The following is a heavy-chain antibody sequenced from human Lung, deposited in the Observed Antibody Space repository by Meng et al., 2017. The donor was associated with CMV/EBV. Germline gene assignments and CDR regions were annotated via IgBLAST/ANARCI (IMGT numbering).Heavy chain of an antibody. V-gene: IGHV7-4-1*02. Sequence: QVQLVQSGSELEKPGASVKVSCKASGYTFSTYTINWVRQAHGRGLEWMGWISTNTETPTYTQGFTGRFVFSLDTSVSTAYLQISSLKAEDTAVYYCARGGNFDPWGQGTLVTVSS. CDR3: ARGGNFDP. D-gene: IGHD2/OR15-2a*01. CDR2: ISTNTETP. CDR1: GYTFSTYT. J-gene: IGHJ5*02.